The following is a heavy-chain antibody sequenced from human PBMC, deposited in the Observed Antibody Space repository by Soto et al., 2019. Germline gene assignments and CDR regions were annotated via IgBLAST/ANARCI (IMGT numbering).Heavy chain of an antibody. V-gene: IGHV3-30-3*01. D-gene: IGHD3-16*02. CDR1: GYTFTSYA. CDR3: ARGGINDYVWGSYRSYYYYGMDV. J-gene: IGHJ6*02. Sequence: SCKASGYTFTSYAMHWVRQAPGKGLEWVAVISYDGSNKYYADSVKGRFTISRDNSKNTLYLQMNSLRAEDTAVYYCARGGINDYVWGSYRSYYYYGMDVWGQGTTVTVSS. CDR2: ISYDGSNK.